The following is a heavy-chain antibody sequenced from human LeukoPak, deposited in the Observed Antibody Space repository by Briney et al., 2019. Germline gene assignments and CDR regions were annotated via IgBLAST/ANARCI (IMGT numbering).Heavy chain of an antibody. CDR3: ARRSDSSGYPYYFDY. V-gene: IGHV1-69*01. CDR2: IIPIFGTA. CDR1: GGTFSSYA. D-gene: IGHD3-22*01. J-gene: IGHJ4*02. Sequence: SVKVSCKASGGTFSSYAISWVRQAPGQGLEWMGGIIPIFGTANYAQKFQGRVTITADESTSTAYMELGSLRSEDTAVYYCARRSDSSGYPYYFDYWGQGTLVTVSS.